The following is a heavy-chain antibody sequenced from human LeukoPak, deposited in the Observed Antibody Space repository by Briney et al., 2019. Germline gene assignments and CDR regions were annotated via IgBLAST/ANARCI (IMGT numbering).Heavy chain of an antibody. CDR2: INSDGSST. J-gene: IGHJ4*02. V-gene: IGHV3-74*01. Sequence: GGSLRLSCAASGFTFSSYWMHWVRQAPGKGLVWVSRINSDGSSTSYADSVKGRFTISRDNAKNTLYLQMNSLRAEDTAVYYCARSPPTLKYYFDDWGQGTLVTVSS. CDR1: GFTFSSYW. CDR3: ARSPPTLKYYFDD.